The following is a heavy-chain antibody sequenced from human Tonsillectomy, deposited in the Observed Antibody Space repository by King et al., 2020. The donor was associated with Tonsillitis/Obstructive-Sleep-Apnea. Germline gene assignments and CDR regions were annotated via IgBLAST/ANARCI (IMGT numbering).Heavy chain of an antibody. Sequence: QLQESGPGLVKPSETLSLTCTVSGGSISSYYWSWIRQPPGKGLEWIGYIYYSGSTNYNPSLKSRVTISVDTSKNQFSLKLSSVTAADTAVYYCARVGKDYGDSTFTSAYYYYGMDVWGQGTTVTVSS. V-gene: IGHV4-59*08. CDR2: IYYSGST. CDR1: GGSISSYY. D-gene: IGHD4-17*01. CDR3: ARVGKDYGDSTFTSAYYYYGMDV. J-gene: IGHJ6*02.